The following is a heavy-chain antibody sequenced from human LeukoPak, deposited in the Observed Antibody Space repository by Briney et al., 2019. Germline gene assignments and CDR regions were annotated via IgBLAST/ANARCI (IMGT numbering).Heavy chain of an antibody. J-gene: IGHJ4*02. CDR3: ARDHEQLVLDY. Sequence: PGGSLRLSCAASGFTFSSYAMHWVRQAPGKGLEYVSAISSNGGSTYYANSVKGGFTISRDNSKNTLYLQMGSLRAEDMAVYYCARDHEQLVLDYWGQGTLVTVSS. D-gene: IGHD6-13*01. CDR1: GFTFSSYA. CDR2: ISSNGGST. V-gene: IGHV3-64*01.